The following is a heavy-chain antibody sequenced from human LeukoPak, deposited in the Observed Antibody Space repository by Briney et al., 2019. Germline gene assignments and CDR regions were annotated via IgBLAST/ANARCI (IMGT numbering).Heavy chain of an antibody. CDR2: IRYDGSNK. CDR1: GFTFSSYG. Sequence: GGSLRLSCAASGFTFSSYGMHWVRQAPGKGLEWVAFIRYDGSNKYYADSVKGRFTISRDNSKNTLYLQMNSLRAEDTAVYYCAREMARELELRAFDIWGQGTMVTVSS. CDR3: AREMARELELRAFDI. D-gene: IGHD1-7*01. V-gene: IGHV3-30*02. J-gene: IGHJ3*02.